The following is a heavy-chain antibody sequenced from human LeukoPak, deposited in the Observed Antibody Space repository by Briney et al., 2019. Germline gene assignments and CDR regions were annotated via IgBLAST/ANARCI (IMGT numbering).Heavy chain of an antibody. J-gene: IGHJ2*01. V-gene: IGHV1-69*05. D-gene: IGHD4-17*01. CDR2: IIPIFGTA. CDR1: GGTFSSYA. CDR3: ARESDYGDYKDWYFDL. Sequence: SVKVSCKASGGTFSSYAISWVRQAPGQGLEWMGRIIPIFGTANYAQKFQGRVTITTDESTSTAYMELSSLRSEDTAVYYCARESDYGDYKDWYFDLWGRGTLVTVSS.